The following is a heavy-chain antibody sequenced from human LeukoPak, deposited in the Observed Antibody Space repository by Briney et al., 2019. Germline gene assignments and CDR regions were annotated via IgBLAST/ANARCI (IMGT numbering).Heavy chain of an antibody. CDR3: ARDDGDYVNDMDEGAFDI. CDR1: GFTVSSNY. V-gene: IGHV3-53*05. J-gene: IGHJ3*02. D-gene: IGHD4-17*01. CDR2: IHSGGST. Sequence: PGGSLRLSCAASGFTVSSNYMNWVRQAPGKGLEWVSVIHSGGSTYYADSVKGRFTISRDNTKNTLYLQMNSLRAEDTAVYYCARDDGDYVNDMDEGAFDIWGQGTMVTVSS.